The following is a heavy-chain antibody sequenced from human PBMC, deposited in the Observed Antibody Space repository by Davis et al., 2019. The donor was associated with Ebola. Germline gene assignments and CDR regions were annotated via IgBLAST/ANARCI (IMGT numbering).Heavy chain of an antibody. CDR2: ISSSGSTI. Sequence: PGGSLRLSCAASGFTFSSYEMNWVRQAPGKGLEWVSYISSSGSTIYYADSVKGRFTISRDNAKNSLYLQMNSLRAEDTAVYYCARGDPVVKYYFDYWGQGTLVTVSS. CDR3: ARGDPVVKYYFDY. CDR1: GFTFSSYE. D-gene: IGHD4-23*01. V-gene: IGHV3-48*03. J-gene: IGHJ4*02.